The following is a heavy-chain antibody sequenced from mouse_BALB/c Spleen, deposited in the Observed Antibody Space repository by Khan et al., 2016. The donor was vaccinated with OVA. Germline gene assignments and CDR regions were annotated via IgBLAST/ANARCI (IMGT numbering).Heavy chain of an antibody. CDR3: ARPPYFSYVVDS. Sequence: QIQLVQSGPELKKPGETVKISCKASGYTFTNYGMNWVKQAPGKGLKWMGWINTYTGEPTYADDFKGRFAFSLETSASTAYLQIDNLKNEDTATYFCARPPYFSYVVDSWGQGTSVTVSS. CDR2: INTYTGEP. J-gene: IGHJ4*01. V-gene: IGHV9-3-1*01. D-gene: IGHD2-10*01. CDR1: GYTFTNYG.